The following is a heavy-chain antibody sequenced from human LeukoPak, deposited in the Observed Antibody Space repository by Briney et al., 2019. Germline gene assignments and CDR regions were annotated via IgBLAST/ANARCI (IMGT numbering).Heavy chain of an antibody. CDR2: MKEDGSEK. J-gene: IGHJ3*02. CDR3: ARPGTLWSFDI. Sequence: GGSLRLSCAASGXRFNTYWMSWVRQAPGKGLEGVANMKEDGSEKSYVDSVKGRFIISRDNAKNSLYLQMNSLRAEDTAVYFCARPGTLWSFDIWGHGTVATVSS. V-gene: IGHV3-7*04. D-gene: IGHD1-1*01. CDR1: GXRFNTYW.